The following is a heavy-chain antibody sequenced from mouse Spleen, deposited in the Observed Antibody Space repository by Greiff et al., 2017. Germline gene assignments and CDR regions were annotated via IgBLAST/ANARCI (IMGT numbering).Heavy chain of an antibody. J-gene: IGHJ2*01. V-gene: IGHV1-7*01. CDR2: INPSTGYT. Sequence: VMLVESGAELAKPGASVKMSCKASGYTFTSYWMHWVKQRPGQGLEWIGYINPSTGYTEYNQKFKDKATLTADKSSSTAYMQLSSLTSEDSAVYYCARGTGKDYWGQGTTLTVSS. CDR3: ARGTGKDY. D-gene: IGHD4-1*01. CDR1: GYTFTSYW.